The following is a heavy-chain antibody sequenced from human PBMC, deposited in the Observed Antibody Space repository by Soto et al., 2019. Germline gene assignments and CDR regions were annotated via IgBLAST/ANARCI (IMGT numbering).Heavy chain of an antibody. CDR1: GGSISSYY. D-gene: IGHD3-3*01. CDR2: IYYSGST. Sequence: PSETLSLTCTVSGGSISSYYWSWIRQPPGKGLEWIGYIYYSGSTNYNPSLKSRVTISVDTSKNQFSLKLSSVTAADTAVYYCARATYDFWSGYYTGNYFDYWGQGTLVTVSS. J-gene: IGHJ4*02. CDR3: ARATYDFWSGYYTGNYFDY. V-gene: IGHV4-59*01.